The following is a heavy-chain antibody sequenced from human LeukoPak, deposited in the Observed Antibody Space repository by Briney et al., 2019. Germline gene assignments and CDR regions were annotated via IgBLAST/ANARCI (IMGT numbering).Heavy chain of an antibody. D-gene: IGHD5-24*01. Sequence: VGSLRLSCAVSGFNFDIAWMNWVRQAPGEGLEWVGRIKSKNDGAATDYAAPVRGRFTISIDDSKNMLYLQMNSLKTEDTAVYYCVSRDAYKPRYFMDVWGKGTTVTVSS. CDR3: VSRDAYKPRYFMDV. V-gene: IGHV3-15*01. J-gene: IGHJ6*03. CDR2: IKSKNDGAAT. CDR1: GFNFDIAW.